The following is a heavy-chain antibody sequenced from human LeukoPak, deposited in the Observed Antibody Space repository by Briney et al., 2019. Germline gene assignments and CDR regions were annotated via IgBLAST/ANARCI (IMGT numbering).Heavy chain of an antibody. V-gene: IGHV3-30*04. J-gene: IGHJ4*02. CDR1: GFTFSSYA. CDR2: ISYDGSNK. CDR3: ARNAGNDH. Sequence: GGSLRLSCAASGFTFSSYAMHWVRQAPGKGLEWVAVISYDGSNKYYADSVKGRFTISRDNAKNSLYLQMNSLRADDTAVYYCARNAGNDHWGQGTLVTVSS. D-gene: IGHD6-13*01.